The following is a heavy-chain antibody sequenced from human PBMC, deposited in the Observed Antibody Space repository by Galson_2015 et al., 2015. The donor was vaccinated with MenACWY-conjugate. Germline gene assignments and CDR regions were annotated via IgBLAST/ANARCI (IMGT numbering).Heavy chain of an antibody. CDR1: GFTFSDYA. Sequence: SLRLSCAASGFTFSDYAMHWVRQAPGKGLEYVSAISNNGGSTYYANSVKGRFTISRDNSKNTLYLQLGSLRAEDMAVYYCARRNVGASGYDDEAVEIWGQGTMVTVSS. CDR2: ISNNGGST. V-gene: IGHV3-64*01. J-gene: IGHJ3*02. D-gene: IGHD5-12*01. CDR3: ARRNVGASGYDDEAVEI.